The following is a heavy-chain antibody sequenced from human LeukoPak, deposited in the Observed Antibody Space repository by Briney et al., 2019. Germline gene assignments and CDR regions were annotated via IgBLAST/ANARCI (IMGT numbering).Heavy chain of an antibody. CDR1: GGSFSGYY. CDR3: ATVRAYCGGDCFHREDY. J-gene: IGHJ4*02. CDR2: INHSGST. D-gene: IGHD2-21*02. V-gene: IGHV4-34*01. Sequence: SETLSLTCAVYGGSFSGYYWSWIRQPPGKGLEWIGEINHSGSTNYNPSLKSRVTISVDTSKNQFPLKLSSVTAADTAVYYCATVRAYCGGDCFHREDYWGQGTLVTVSS.